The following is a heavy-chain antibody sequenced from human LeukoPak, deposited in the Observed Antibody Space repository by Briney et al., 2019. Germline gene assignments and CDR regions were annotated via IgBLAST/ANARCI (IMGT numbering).Heavy chain of an antibody. J-gene: IGHJ4*02. D-gene: IGHD1-26*01. CDR3: ARERVGATYRTFDY. CDR1: GYTFTGYY. CDR2: MNPKSGGT. Sequence: ASVKVSCKASGYTFTGYYMHWVRQAPGQGLEWMGWMNPKSGGTNYAQKFQGRVTMTRDTSISTAYMELSRLRSDDTAVYYCARERVGATYRTFDYWGQRTLVTVSS. V-gene: IGHV1-2*02.